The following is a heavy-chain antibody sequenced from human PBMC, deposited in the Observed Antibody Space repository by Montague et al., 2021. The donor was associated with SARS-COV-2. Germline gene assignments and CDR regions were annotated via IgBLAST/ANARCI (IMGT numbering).Heavy chain of an antibody. J-gene: IGHJ3*02. Sequence: SETLSLTCTVSGGSISSYYWSWIRQPPGKGLEWIGYIYYSGSNNYNPSSTSRVTISLDTSKNQFYLKLNSVTAADTAVYYGERGRYGPAAFDIWGQGTMVTVSS. D-gene: IGHD2-8*02. CDR1: GGSISSYY. V-gene: IGHV4-59*01. CDR2: IYYSGSN. CDR3: ERGRYGPAAFDI.